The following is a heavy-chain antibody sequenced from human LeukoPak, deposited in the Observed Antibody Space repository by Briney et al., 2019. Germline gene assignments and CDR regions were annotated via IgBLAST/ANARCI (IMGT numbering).Heavy chain of an antibody. D-gene: IGHD3-10*01. CDR2: IWYDGSNQ. CDR1: GFTFSNYG. J-gene: IGHJ4*02. CDR3: ARVQLLWFGETPSFDY. V-gene: IGHV3-33*01. Sequence: GGSLRLSCITSGFTFSNYGFHWVRQAPGKGLEWTAAIWYDGSNQYYPDSVKGRFTISRDNSKNSLYLQMNSLRAEDTAVYYCARVQLLWFGETPSFDYWGQGTLVTVSS.